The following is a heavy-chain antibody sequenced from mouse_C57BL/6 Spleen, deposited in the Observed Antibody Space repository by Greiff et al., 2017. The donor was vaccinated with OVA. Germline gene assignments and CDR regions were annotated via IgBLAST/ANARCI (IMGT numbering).Heavy chain of an antibody. CDR2: INPSNGGT. D-gene: IGHD1-1*01. CDR1: GYTFTSYW. CDR3: ASDYYGSSYFDY. Sequence: QVHVKQPGTELVKPGASVKLSCKASGYTFTSYWMHWVKQRPGQGLEWIGNINPSNGGTNYNEKFKSKATLTVDKSSSTAYMQLSSLTSEDSAVYYCASDYYGSSYFDYWGQGTTLTVSS. J-gene: IGHJ2*01. V-gene: IGHV1-53*01.